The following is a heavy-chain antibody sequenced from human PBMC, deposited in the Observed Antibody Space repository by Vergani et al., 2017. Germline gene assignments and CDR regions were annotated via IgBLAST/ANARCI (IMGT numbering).Heavy chain of an antibody. D-gene: IGHD3-9*01. J-gene: IGHJ6*02. Sequence: EVLLVESGGGLVQPEESLRLSCAASGFIFSNYWMTWVRQPPGKGLELVANIKQGGSEKYYLDSVKGRFIISRDDAKNSLYLQMNSLIPEDTAVYYCAGDFYDILTGYYSYYGLDVWGQGTTVTVSS. V-gene: IGHV3-7*01. CDR2: IKQGGSEK. CDR3: AGDFYDILTGYYSYYGLDV. CDR1: GFIFSNYW.